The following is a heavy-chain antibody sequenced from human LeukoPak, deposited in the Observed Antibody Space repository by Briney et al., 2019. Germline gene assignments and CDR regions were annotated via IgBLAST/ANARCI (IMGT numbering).Heavy chain of an antibody. CDR1: GFTFGSYG. CDR2: IRYDGSNK. V-gene: IGHV3-30*02. Sequence: PGGSLRLSCAASGFTFGSYGMHWVRQAPGKGLEWVAFIRYDGSNKYYEDSVKGRFTISRDNPKNTLYLQMNSLRAEDTAVYYCAKGGSYDFKSTFDYWGQGALVTVSS. J-gene: IGHJ4*02. D-gene: IGHD2-15*01. CDR3: AKGGSYDFKSTFDY.